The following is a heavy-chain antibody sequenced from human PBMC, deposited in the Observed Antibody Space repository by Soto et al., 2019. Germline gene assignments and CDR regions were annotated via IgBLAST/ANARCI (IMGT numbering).Heavy chain of an antibody. CDR1: GYSFTSYW. J-gene: IGHJ6*02. CDR2: IDPSDSYT. Sequence: PGESLKISCKGSGYSFTSYWISWVRQMPGKGLEWMGRIDPSDSYTNYSPSFQGHVTISADKSISTAYLQWSSLKASDTAMYYCARPARGCSGGRCDPLHYYYYGMDVWGQGTTVTVS. V-gene: IGHV5-10-1*01. CDR3: ARPARGCSGGRCDPLHYYYYGMDV. D-gene: IGHD2-15*01.